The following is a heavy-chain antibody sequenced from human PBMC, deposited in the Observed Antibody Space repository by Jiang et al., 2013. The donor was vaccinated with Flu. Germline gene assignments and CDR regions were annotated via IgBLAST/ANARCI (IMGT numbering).Heavy chain of an antibody. J-gene: IGHJ2*01. CDR3: ARTVEDDILTGLFDL. V-gene: IGHV4-59*01. CDR2: IYSNGGT. Sequence: GSGLVKPSETLSLTCTVSGGSINNIYWSWIRQPPGKGLEWIGYIYSNGGTNYNPSLKSRVTISVDTSKNQFSLKLSSVTAADTAVYYCARTVEDDILTGLFDLWGRGTLVTVSS. CDR1: GGSINNIY. D-gene: IGHD3-9*01.